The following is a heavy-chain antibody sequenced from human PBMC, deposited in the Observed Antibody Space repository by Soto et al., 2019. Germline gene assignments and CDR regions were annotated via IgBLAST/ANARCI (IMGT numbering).Heavy chain of an antibody. CDR2: IYYSGST. V-gene: IGHV4-34*09. D-gene: IGHD2-8*01. CDR1: GGSFRGYY. CDR3: ARGVAPMVYAIRGAWFDP. Sequence: SETVSLTXGVYGGSFRGYYWSWIRQPPGKGLEWIGYIYYSGSTYYNPSLKSRVTISVDTSKNQFSLKLSSVTAADTAVYYCARGVAPMVYAIRGAWFDPWGQGTLVTVSS. J-gene: IGHJ5*02.